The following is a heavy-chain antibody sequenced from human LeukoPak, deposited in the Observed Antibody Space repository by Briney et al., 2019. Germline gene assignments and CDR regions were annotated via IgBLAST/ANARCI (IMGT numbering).Heavy chain of an antibody. CDR1: GFTLRSYD. J-gene: IGHJ4*02. CDR2: TSGSGGNT. V-gene: IGHV3-23*01. CDR3: AKEYSGYDFDY. Sequence: GGSLRLSCAASGFTLRSYDMSWVRQAPGKGLEWVAATSGSGGNTYYADSVKGRFTISRDNSKNTLYLQMNSLRAVDTAVYYCAKEYSGYDFDYWGQGTLVTVSS. D-gene: IGHD5-12*01.